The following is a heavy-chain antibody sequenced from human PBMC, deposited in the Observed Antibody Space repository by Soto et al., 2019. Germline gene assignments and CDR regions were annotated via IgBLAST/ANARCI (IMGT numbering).Heavy chain of an antibody. V-gene: IGHV4-59*01. CDR3: AASQMGLISVLGT. J-gene: IGHJ4*02. CDR2: IPYNGGP. CDR1: GGSMKSFF. Sequence: SETLSLTCTVSGGSMKSFFWSWIRQSPGKGLEWIGYIPYNGGPTYTPSLKSRVTIAIDTSRNQFSLRLTSVTTADTAVYYCAASQMGLISVLGTWGQGIQVTVSS. D-gene: IGHD1-1*01.